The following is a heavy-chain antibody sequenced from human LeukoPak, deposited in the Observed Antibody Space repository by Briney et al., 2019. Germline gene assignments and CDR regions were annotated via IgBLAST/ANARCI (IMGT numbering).Heavy chain of an antibody. J-gene: IGHJ6*03. CDR2: MNPNSGNT. D-gene: IGHD6-13*01. V-gene: IGHV1-8*03. CDR1: GYTFTSYD. Sequence: GASVKVSCKASGYTFTSYDINWVRQATGQGLEWMGWMNPNSGNTGYAQKFQGRVTITRNTSISTAYMELSSLRSEDTAVYYCARGLGSSSWGGYYYYMDVWGKGTTVTVSS. CDR3: ARGLGSSSWGGYYYYMDV.